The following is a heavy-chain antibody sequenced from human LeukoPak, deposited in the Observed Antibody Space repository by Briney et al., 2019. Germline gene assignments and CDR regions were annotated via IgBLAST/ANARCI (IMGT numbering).Heavy chain of an antibody. CDR1: GGSFSGYY. CDR3: ARGQPYYDILTGYYMGFDF. CDR2: INHSGST. V-gene: IGHV4-34*01. J-gene: IGHJ4*02. D-gene: IGHD3-9*01. Sequence: SETLSLTCAVYGGSFSGYYWNWIRQPPGKGLEWIGEINHSGSTNYNPSLKSRVTISVDTSKNQFSLKLSSVTAADTAVYYCARGQPYYDILTGYYMGFDFWGQGTLVTVTS.